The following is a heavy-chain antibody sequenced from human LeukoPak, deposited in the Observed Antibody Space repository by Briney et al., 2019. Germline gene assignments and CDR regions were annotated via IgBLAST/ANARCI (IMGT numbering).Heavy chain of an antibody. Sequence: ASVNVSCKASGYTFTIYCISWVRQAPGQGREWMGWISAYNGNTNYAQKLQGRVTMTTDTSTSTAYMELRSLRSDDTAVYYCARGGWYLLPFDYWGQGTLVTDSS. CDR3: ARGGWYLLPFDY. J-gene: IGHJ4*02. V-gene: IGHV1-18*01. CDR2: ISAYNGNT. D-gene: IGHD6-19*01. CDR1: GYTFTIYC.